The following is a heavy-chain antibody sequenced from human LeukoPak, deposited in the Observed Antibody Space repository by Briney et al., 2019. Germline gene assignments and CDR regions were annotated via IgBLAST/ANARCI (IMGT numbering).Heavy chain of an antibody. Sequence: GGSLRLSCAASGFTFSSYWMHWVRQPPGKGLVWVSRINSGGITITYADSVKGRFTISRDDAKNTLYLQMNSLRAEDTAIYYCARDLGGDAYKAWGQGTLVTVSS. CDR3: ARDLGGDAYKA. CDR2: INSGGITI. V-gene: IGHV3-74*01. J-gene: IGHJ5*02. CDR1: GFTFSSYW. D-gene: IGHD5-24*01.